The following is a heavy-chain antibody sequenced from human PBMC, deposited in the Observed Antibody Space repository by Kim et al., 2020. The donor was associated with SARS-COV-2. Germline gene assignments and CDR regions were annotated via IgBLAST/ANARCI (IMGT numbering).Heavy chain of an antibody. V-gene: IGHV3-53*01. Sequence: TYSADSVKGRFTISRDNSKNTLYLQMNSLRAEDTAVYYCARDLGSSSWFYWGQGTLVTVSS. J-gene: IGHJ4*02. D-gene: IGHD6-13*01. CDR3: ARDLGSSSWFY. CDR2: T.